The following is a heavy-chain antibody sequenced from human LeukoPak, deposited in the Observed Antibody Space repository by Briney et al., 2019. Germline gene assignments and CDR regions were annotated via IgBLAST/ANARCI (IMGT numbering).Heavy chain of an antibody. CDR3: VRALMGTSDH. CDR2: MNSDGSTT. J-gene: IGHJ4*02. Sequence: QPGRSLRLSCAASGFTFSRDWMHWVRQGPGKGLVWVSRMNSDGSTTNYADSVKGRFTISRDNAKNTLYLQMNSLRAEDTAVYYCVRALMGTSDHWGQGSLVTVSS. CDR1: GFTFSRDW. D-gene: IGHD7-27*01. V-gene: IGHV3-74*01.